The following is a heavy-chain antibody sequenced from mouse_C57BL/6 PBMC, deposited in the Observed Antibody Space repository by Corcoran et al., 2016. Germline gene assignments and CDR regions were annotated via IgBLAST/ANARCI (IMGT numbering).Heavy chain of an antibody. J-gene: IGHJ4*01. V-gene: IGHV1-26*01. D-gene: IGHD2-3*01. CDR2: INPNNGGT. Sequence: EVQLQQSGPELVKPGASVKISCKASGYTFTDYYMNWVKQSHGKSLEWIGDINPNNGGTSYNQKFKGKATLTVDKSSSTAYMELRSLTSEDSAVYYCASGGLYDGYYVGAMDYWGQGTSVTVSS. CDR3: ASGGLYDGYYVGAMDY. CDR1: GYTFTDYY.